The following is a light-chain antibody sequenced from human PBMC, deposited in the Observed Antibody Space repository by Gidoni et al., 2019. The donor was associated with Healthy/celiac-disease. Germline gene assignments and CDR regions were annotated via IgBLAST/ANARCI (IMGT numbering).Light chain of an antibody. J-gene: IGKJ4*01. CDR3: QQYGSSPLT. V-gene: IGKV3-20*01. CDR1: QSVSSNY. CDR2: GAS. Sequence: IVLTQSPGTLSLSPGERATLSCRASQSVSSNYLAWYQQKPGQAPRLLIYGASSRATGIPDRFSGSGSGTDFTLTISRLEPKDFAVYYCQQYGSSPLTFGGGTKVEIK.